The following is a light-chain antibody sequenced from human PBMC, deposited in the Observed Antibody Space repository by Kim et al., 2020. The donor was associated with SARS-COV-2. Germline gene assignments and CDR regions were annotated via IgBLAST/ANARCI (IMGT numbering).Light chain of an antibody. V-gene: IGLV1-44*01. J-gene: IGLJ2*01. CDR3: ASWDDSLNVDV. Sequence: QAVVTQPPSASGTPGQRLAISCSGSRSNIGSNSVNWYQQLPGTAPKLLIHSNNEKSSGVPDRFSGSKSDTSASLAISGLQSEDEADYYCASWDDSLNVDVFGGGTQLTVL. CDR2: SNN. CDR1: RSNIGSNS.